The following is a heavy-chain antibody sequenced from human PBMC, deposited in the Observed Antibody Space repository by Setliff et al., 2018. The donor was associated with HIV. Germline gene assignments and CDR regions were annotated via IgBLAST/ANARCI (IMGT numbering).Heavy chain of an antibody. CDR1: GLTSSSYW. V-gene: IGHV3-7*05. Sequence: TGGSLRLSCEASGLTSSSYWMIWVRQAPEKGLEWVANINQDGSEKQYVDSVKGRFTVSSGNAKNSLYLQMNSLRAEDTAVYYCARQYVLGYSYGQPLAIYFFDYWGQGTLVTVSS. CDR3: ARQYVLGYSYGQPLAIYFFDY. CDR2: INQDGSEK. J-gene: IGHJ4*02. D-gene: IGHD5-18*01.